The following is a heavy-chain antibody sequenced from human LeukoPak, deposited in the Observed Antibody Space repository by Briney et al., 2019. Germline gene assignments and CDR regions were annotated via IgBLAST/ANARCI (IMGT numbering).Heavy chain of an antibody. Sequence: PSETLSLTCTVSGGSISSYYWSWIRQPPGKGLEWIWYMYYSGSTNYNPSLKSRVTISLDTSKNKFSLKLSSVTAADTAVYYCARNIGWFDPWGQGTLVTVSS. D-gene: IGHD2/OR15-2a*01. CDR2: MYYSGST. CDR1: GGSISSYY. J-gene: IGHJ5*02. V-gene: IGHV4-59*01. CDR3: ARNIGWFDP.